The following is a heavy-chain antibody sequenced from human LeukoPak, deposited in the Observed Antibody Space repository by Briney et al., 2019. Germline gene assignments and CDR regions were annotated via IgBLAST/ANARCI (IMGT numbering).Heavy chain of an antibody. CDR1: GFSVSSNY. CDR2: IYSGGTT. D-gene: IGHD3-10*01. CDR3: ARDLQNYMVRGARGRFDP. V-gene: IGHV3-53*01. Sequence: GGSLRLSCAASGFSVSSNYMNWVRQAPGKGLEWVSIIYSGGTTYYADSVKGRSTISRDNSKNTLYLQMNSLRAEDTAVYYCARDLQNYMVRGARGRFDPWGQGTLVTVSS. J-gene: IGHJ5*02.